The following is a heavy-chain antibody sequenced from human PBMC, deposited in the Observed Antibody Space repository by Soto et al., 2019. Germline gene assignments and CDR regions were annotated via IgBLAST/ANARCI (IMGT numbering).Heavy chain of an antibody. Sequence: EVQLVESGGGLVQPGRSLRLSCAASGFTFDDNAMHWVRQAPGKGLEWVSGINWNSGSIGYADSVKGRFTISRDNAKNSLYLQMYSLRAEDTVLHYCAKDHSCAAWGYFHHWGQGALVTVSS. D-gene: IGHD3-16*01. J-gene: IGHJ1*01. CDR1: GFTFDDNA. V-gene: IGHV3-9*01. CDR2: INWNSGSI. CDR3: AKDHSCAAWGYFHH.